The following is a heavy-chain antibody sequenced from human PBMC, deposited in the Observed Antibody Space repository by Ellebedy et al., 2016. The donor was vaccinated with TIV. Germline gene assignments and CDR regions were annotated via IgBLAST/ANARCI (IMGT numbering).Heavy chain of an antibody. V-gene: IGHV5-51*01. D-gene: IGHD6-19*01. J-gene: IGHJ4*02. CDR1: GYSFTNYW. Sequence: KVSCKGSGYSFTNYWIGWVRQLPGKGLEWMAIIYPGDSDTRNSPSFQGQVTISADKTISTAYLQWSSLKASDRAMYYCAIRGAVASREYFDSWGQGTLVTVSA. CDR3: AIRGAVASREYFDS. CDR2: IYPGDSDT.